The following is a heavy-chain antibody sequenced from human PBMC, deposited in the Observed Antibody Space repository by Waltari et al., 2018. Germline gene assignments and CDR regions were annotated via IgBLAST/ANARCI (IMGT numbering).Heavy chain of an antibody. CDR1: GYSFTSYW. J-gene: IGHJ4*02. CDR2: IYPGDSDT. Sequence: EVQLVQSGAEVKKPGESLKISCTGSGYSFTSYWIGWVRQMPGKGLEWMGIIYPGDSDTRYSPSCQGQVTISADKSISTAYLQWSSLKASDTAMYYCARQRELFSFGGPFDYWGQGTLVTVSS. V-gene: IGHV5-51*01. D-gene: IGHD1-26*01. CDR3: ARQRELFSFGGPFDY.